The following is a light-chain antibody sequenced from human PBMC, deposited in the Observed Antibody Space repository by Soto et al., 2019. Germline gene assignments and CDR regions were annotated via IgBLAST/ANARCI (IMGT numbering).Light chain of an antibody. CDR3: QQLYSYPLT. CDR2: TAS. CDR1: QGINSY. Sequence: DIQLTQSPSFLSASVGERVTVSCRASQGINSYLAWYQQKPGKAPKLLIYTASTLQSGVPSRFSGSGSGTEFTLTITSLQPEDFAAYYCQQLYSYPLTFGGGTKVDIK. V-gene: IGKV1-9*01. J-gene: IGKJ4*01.